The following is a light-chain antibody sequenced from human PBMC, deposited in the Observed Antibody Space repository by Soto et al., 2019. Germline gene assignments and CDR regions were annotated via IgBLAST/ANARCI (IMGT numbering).Light chain of an antibody. Sequence: FMLTQPHSVSESPGKTVTISCTRSSGNIASNFVQWFQQRPGSSPTTVIYEDNQRPSGVPDRFSGSIDSSSNSASLTISGMKTADEADYYCLSYDSSNQVFGAGTKLTVL. V-gene: IGLV6-57*01. CDR2: EDN. CDR1: SGNIASNF. J-gene: IGLJ2*01. CDR3: LSYDSSNQV.